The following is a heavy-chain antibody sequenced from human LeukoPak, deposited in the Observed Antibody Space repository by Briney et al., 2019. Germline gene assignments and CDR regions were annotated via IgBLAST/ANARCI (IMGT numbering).Heavy chain of an antibody. V-gene: IGHV4-34*01. CDR3: ARGARKAAGPNFDY. CDR1: GGSFSGYY. CDR2: INHSGST. D-gene: IGHD6-13*01. Sequence: SETLSLTCAVYGGSFSGYYWSWIRQPPGKGLEWIGEINHSGSTNYNPSLKSRVTISVDTSKNQFSLKLSSVTAAGTAVYYCARGARKAAGPNFDYWGQGTLVTVSS. J-gene: IGHJ4*02.